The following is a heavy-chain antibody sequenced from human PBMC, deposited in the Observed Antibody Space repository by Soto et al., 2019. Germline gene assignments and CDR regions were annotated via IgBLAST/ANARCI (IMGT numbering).Heavy chain of an antibody. Sequence: PVGSLRLSCEASGFIFSSYGMHWVRQAPGKGLEWVALIWYDGSNHYYADSLKGRFTISRDNSKNTLYLQMNSLTVEDTAVYYCAREYYSGNYPEYWGQGTLVIVSS. CDR1: GFIFSSYG. V-gene: IGHV3-33*01. CDR2: IWYDGSNH. CDR3: AREYYSGNYPEY. D-gene: IGHD2-15*01. J-gene: IGHJ4*02.